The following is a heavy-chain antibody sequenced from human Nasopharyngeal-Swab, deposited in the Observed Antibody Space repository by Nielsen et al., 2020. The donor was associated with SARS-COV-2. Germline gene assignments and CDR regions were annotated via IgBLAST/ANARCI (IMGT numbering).Heavy chain of an antibody. CDR3: ARENYYDSSDYYGGYFDY. D-gene: IGHD3-22*01. CDR1: GGSFSGYY. V-gene: IGHV4-34*01. CDR2: INHSGST. J-gene: IGHJ4*02. Sequence: ESLKISCAVYGGSFSGYYWSWIRQPPGKGLGWIGEINHSGSTNYNPSLKSRVTISVDTSKNQFSLRLSSVTAADTAVYYCARENYYDSSDYYGGYFDYWGQGTLVTVSS.